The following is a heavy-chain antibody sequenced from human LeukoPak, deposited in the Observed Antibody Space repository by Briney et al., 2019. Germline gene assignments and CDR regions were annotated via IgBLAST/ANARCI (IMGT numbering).Heavy chain of an antibody. D-gene: IGHD3-16*01. CDR2: MYTSGST. J-gene: IGHJ4*02. V-gene: IGHV4-61*02. CDR3: AREVYDYVWGSYLYYFDY. CDR1: GGSISSGSYY. Sequence: PSETLSLTCTVSGGSISSGSYYWSWIRQPGGKGVEWIERMYTSGSTNYNPSIKSRVTISVDTSKNQFSLKLSSVTAADTAVYYCAREVYDYVWGSYLYYFDYWGQGTLVTVSS.